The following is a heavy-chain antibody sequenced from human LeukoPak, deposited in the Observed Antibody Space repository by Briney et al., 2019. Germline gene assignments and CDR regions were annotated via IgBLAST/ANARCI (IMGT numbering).Heavy chain of an antibody. V-gene: IGHV4-31*03. D-gene: IGHD4-17*01. Sequence: SQTLSLTCTVSGGSISSGGYYWSWIRQHPGKGLEWIGYVYYSGSTYYNPSLKSRVTISVDTSKNQFSLKLSSVTAADTAVYYCASGQDYGDYAGGETYYFDYWGQGTQVTVSS. CDR1: GGSISSGGYY. CDR2: VYYSGST. J-gene: IGHJ4*02. CDR3: ASGQDYGDYAGGETYYFDY.